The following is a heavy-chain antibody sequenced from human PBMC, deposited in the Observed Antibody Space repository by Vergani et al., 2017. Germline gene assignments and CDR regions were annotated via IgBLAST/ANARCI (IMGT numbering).Heavy chain of an antibody. J-gene: IGHJ6*02. Sequence: EVQLLESGGGLVQPGGSLRLSCAASGFTFSSYAMSWVRQAPGKGLEWVSAISGSGGSTYYADSVKGRFTISRDNSKNTLYLQMNSLRAEDTAVYYCAKVSTVAFYYYYGMDVWGQGTTVTVYS. V-gene: IGHV3-23*01. CDR1: GFTFSSYA. CDR2: ISGSGGST. CDR3: AKVSTVAFYYYYGMDV. D-gene: IGHD4-23*01.